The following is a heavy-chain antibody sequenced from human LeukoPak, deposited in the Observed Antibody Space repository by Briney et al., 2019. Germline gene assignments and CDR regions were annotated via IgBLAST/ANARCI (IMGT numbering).Heavy chain of an antibody. CDR2: MNPDSGNT. CDR3: ARDYCSGGGCYSNYYYYYMDV. CDR1: GYTFTSHV. D-gene: IGHD2-15*01. Sequence: ASVKVSCKASGYTFTSHVINWVRQATGQGLGWLGWMNPDSGNTAYAQKFQGRVTMTRNTSIGTAYMELSSLRSEDTAVYFCARDYCSGGGCYSNYYYYYMDVWGKGTTVTVSS. J-gene: IGHJ6*03. V-gene: IGHV1-8*01.